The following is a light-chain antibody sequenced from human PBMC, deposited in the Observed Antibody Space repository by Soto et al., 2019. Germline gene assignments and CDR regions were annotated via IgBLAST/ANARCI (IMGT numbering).Light chain of an antibody. Sequence: EIVMTQSPATLSVSPGEGATLACRASQSISSKLAWYQQKPGQAPRLLIHDAFTRATGIPARFSGSGSGKEFTLGIRSLQSDDVADYFYQQHCNWPWTFGQGTKVESK. CDR3: QQHCNWPWT. CDR2: DAF. V-gene: IGKV3-15*01. J-gene: IGKJ1*01. CDR1: QSISSK.